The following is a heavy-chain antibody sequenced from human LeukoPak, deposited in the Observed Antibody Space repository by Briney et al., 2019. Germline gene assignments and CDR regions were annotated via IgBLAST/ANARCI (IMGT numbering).Heavy chain of an antibody. J-gene: IGHJ4*02. V-gene: IGHV3-23*01. CDR3: ARDRGRGSSHNDY. CDR1: GFTFTSYA. D-gene: IGHD2-15*01. Sequence: GGSLRLSCAASGFTFTSYAMSWVRQAPGKGLEWVSAISGSGGSTYCADSVKGRFTISRDNSKNTLYLQMDSLRAEDTAVYYCARDRGRGSSHNDYWGQGILVTVSS. CDR2: ISGSGGST.